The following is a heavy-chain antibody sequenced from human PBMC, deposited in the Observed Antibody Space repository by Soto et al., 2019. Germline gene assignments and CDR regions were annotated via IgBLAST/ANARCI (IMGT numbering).Heavy chain of an antibody. CDR1: GYSFTNHE. CDR2: MNPDSGTT. Sequence: QVQLVQSGAEVKKPGASVKVTCRTSGYSFTNHEINWVRQATGQGLEWMGWMNPDSGTTASAQKFQGRVTMTRDTSXNXXYMELSSLRYEATAVYYCARGRMAYDRDVYQIIQHWGQGTLVTVSS. V-gene: IGHV1-8*01. D-gene: IGHD3-22*01. CDR3: ARGRMAYDRDVYQIIQH. J-gene: IGHJ1*01.